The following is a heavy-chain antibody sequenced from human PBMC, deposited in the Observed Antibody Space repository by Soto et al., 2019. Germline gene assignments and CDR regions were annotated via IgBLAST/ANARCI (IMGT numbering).Heavy chain of an antibody. CDR3: ARGRRPQQLVRYYYYYYGMDV. D-gene: IGHD6-13*01. J-gene: IGHJ6*02. Sequence: SETLSLTCAVYGGSFSGYYWSWIRQPPGKGLEWIGEINHSGSTNYNPSLKSRVTISVDTSKNQFSLKLSSVTAADTAVYYCARGRRPQQLVRYYYYYYGMDVWGQGTTVTVSS. V-gene: IGHV4-34*01. CDR1: GGSFSGYY. CDR2: INHSGST.